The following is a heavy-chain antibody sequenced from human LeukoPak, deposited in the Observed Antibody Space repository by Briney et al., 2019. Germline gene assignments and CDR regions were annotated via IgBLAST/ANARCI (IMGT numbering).Heavy chain of an antibody. CDR2: ISSGSSTI. J-gene: IGHJ4*02. D-gene: IGHD6-19*01. Sequence: GGSLRLSCAASGFTFSSYSMNWVRQAPGKGLEWVSYISSGSSTIYYADSVKGRFTISRDNAKNSLYLQMNSLRDEDTAMYYRARESIAVADHWGQGTLVTVSS. V-gene: IGHV3-48*02. CDR3: ARESIAVADH. CDR1: GFTFSSYS.